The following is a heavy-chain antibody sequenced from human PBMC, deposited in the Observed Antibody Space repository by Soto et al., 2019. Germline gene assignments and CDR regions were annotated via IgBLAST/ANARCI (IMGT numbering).Heavy chain of an antibody. V-gene: IGHV1-18*01. CDR1: GYTFIKYG. D-gene: IGHD3-22*01. CDR3: ARLDDSSGYFPDAFDI. J-gene: IGHJ3*02. CDR2: ISPYNDNT. Sequence: ASVKVSCKASGYTFIKYGIAWVRQAPGQGLEWMGWISPYNDNTIYAQKFQGRVTMTADRSTRTVYLDLRSLKSNDTAVYYCARLDDSSGYFPDAFDIWGQGTMVTVSS.